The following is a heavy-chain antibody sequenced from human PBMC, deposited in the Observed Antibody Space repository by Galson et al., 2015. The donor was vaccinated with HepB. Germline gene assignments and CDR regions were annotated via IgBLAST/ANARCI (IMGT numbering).Heavy chain of an antibody. J-gene: IGHJ5*02. CDR2: INPNSGGT. Sequence: SVKVSCKASGYTFTGYYMHWVRQAPGQGLEWMGWINPNSGGTNYAQKFQGRVTMTRDTSISTAYMELSSLRSEDTAVYYCARGSARSTYDFWSGYYVGDWFDPWGQGTLVTVSS. D-gene: IGHD3-3*01. CDR1: GYTFTGYY. CDR3: ARGSARSTYDFWSGYYVGDWFDP. V-gene: IGHV1-2*02.